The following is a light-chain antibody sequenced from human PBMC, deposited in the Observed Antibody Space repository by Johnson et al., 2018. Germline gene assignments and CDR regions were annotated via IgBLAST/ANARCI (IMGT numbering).Light chain of an antibody. CDR2: ENN. J-gene: IGLJ1*01. V-gene: IGLV1-51*02. CDR1: SSNIGNNY. CDR3: GTWDTSLSAGNV. Sequence: QSVLTQPPSVSAAPGQKVTISCSGSSSNIGNNYVSWYQQLPGTAPKLLIYENNKRPSGTPDRFPGSKSGTSATLGITGLQTGDEADYYCGTWDTSLSAGNVFGTGTKVTVL.